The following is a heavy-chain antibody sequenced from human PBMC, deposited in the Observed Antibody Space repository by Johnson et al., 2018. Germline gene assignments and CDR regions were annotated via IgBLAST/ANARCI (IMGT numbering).Heavy chain of an antibody. CDR1: GFSFGSFA. CDR3: ARGRYSGSRGAFDI. V-gene: IGHV3-30-3*01. J-gene: IGHJ3*02. D-gene: IGHD1-26*01. CDR2: ISYDGNNK. Sequence: VQLVESGGGVVQPGRSLGLSCAASGFSFGSFAMHWVRQAPGKGLEWVAFISYDGNNKYYADSVKGRFTISRDNSNNTLSVQMNSLRAADTAVYYCARGRYSGSRGAFDIWGQGTMVTVSS.